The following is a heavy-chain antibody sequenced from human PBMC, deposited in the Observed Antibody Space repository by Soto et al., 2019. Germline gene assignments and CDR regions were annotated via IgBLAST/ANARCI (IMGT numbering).Heavy chain of an antibody. CDR3: ASSATTADYYYGMDV. V-gene: IGHV1-3*05. Sequence: QVQLVQSGAEEKKPGASVKVSCKASGYTFTSYAMHWVRQAPGQRLEWMGWINAGNGNTKYSQKFQGRVTITRDTSARTASMELSSLRSEDTAVYYCASSATTADYYYGMDVWGQGTTVTVSS. D-gene: IGHD1-26*01. J-gene: IGHJ6*02. CDR1: GYTFTSYA. CDR2: INAGNGNT.